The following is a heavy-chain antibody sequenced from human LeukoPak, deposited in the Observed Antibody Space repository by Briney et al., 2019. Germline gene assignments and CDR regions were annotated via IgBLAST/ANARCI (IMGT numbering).Heavy chain of an antibody. V-gene: IGHV4-39*01. J-gene: IGHJ3*02. D-gene: IGHD1-14*01. Sequence: SETLSLTCVVSGGSISSTSYYWGWIRQPPGKGLEWIGSIYYSGTTYYNPSLKSRVTISVDTSKKQFSLKLRSVTAADTAVYYCARHEWGITNAFDIWGQGTMVTVSS. CDR1: GGSISSTSYY. CDR3: ARHEWGITNAFDI. CDR2: IYYSGTT.